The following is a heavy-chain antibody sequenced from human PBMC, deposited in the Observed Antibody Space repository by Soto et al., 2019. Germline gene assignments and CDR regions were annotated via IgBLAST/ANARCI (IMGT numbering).Heavy chain of an antibody. D-gene: IGHD3-10*01. CDR3: AKKVNSGPGSQYFDY. CDR2: FRTSGDGGTT. V-gene: IGHV3-23*01. Sequence: GGSLRLSCAASGFTFGSYSMSWVRQAPGKGLEWVSGFRTSGDGGTTYYADSVKGRFTISRDNSKNMLFLQMNSLRAEDTAIYYCAKKVNSGPGSQYFDYWGQGTQVTVSS. CDR1: GFTFGSYS. J-gene: IGHJ4*02.